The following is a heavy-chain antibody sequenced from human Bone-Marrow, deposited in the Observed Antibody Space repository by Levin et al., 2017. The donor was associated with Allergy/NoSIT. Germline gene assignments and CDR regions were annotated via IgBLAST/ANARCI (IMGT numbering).Heavy chain of an antibody. CDR1: GFTFSSYG. J-gene: IGHJ4*02. CDR3: ARDRGSGYASIPDDNYFDY. D-gene: IGHD5-12*01. V-gene: IGHV3-33*01. Sequence: PGGSLRLSCAASGFTFSSYGMHWVRQAPGKGLEWVAVIWYDGSNKYYADSVKGRFTISRDNSKNTLYLQMNSLRAEDTAVYYCARDRGSGYASIPDDNYFDYWGQGTLVTVSS. CDR2: IWYDGSNK.